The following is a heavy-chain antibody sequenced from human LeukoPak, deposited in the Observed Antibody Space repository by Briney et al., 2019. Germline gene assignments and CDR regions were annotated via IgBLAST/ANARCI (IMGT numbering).Heavy chain of an antibody. J-gene: IGHJ4*02. D-gene: IGHD6-19*01. Sequence: GGSLRLSCAASGFTFSSYWMSWVRQAPGKGLEWVANIKQDGSEKYYVDSVKGRFTISRDNAKNSLYLQMNGLRAEDTAVYYCASGTPWLVPNFDRFDYWGQGTLVTVSS. CDR3: ASGTPWLVPNFDRFDY. V-gene: IGHV3-7*01. CDR2: IKQDGSEK. CDR1: GFTFSSYW.